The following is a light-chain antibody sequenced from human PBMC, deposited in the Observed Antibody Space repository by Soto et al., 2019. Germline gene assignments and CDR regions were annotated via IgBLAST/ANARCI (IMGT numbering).Light chain of an antibody. J-gene: IGKJ5*01. Sequence: EIVLTQSPGTLSLSPGGRATLSCRGSQSVSSSHLAWYQHKPGQAPRILIYAASSRATGSPDRFSGGGSGTDLTLTISRLEPEDFAVYYCQKYGYSPITCGQGTRLEIK. CDR3: QKYGYSPIT. CDR2: AAS. V-gene: IGKV3-20*01. CDR1: QSVSSSH.